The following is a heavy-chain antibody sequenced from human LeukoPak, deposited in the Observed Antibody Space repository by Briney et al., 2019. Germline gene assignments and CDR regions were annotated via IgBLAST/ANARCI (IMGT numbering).Heavy chain of an antibody. J-gene: IGHJ6*02. D-gene: IGHD4/OR15-4a*01. CDR2: IYYSGTT. V-gene: IGHV4-59*01. Sequence: KTSETLSLTCTVSGGSMSHYYWSWIRQPPGKGLEWIGYIYYSGTTNYNPSLKSRVTISVDTSKNQFSLKLYSVTAADTAVYYCAREDPRTKVPEGMDVWGQGTTVTVSS. CDR3: AREDPRTKVPEGMDV. CDR1: GGSMSHYY.